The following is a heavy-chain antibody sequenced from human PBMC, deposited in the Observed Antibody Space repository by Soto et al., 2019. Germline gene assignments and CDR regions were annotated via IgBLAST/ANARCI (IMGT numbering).Heavy chain of an antibody. CDR2: IYYSGST. D-gene: IGHD4-17*01. CDR3: ARTYGFDDFDI. J-gene: IGHJ3*02. CDR1: GGSISSYY. Sequence: QVQLQESGPGLVKPSETLSLTCTVSGGSISSYYWSWIRQPPGKGLAWIGYIYYSGSTNYNPSLKSRATISVDTSKNKFSLKLRSVTAADTAVYYCARTYGFDDFDIWGQGTMVTVSS. V-gene: IGHV4-59*01.